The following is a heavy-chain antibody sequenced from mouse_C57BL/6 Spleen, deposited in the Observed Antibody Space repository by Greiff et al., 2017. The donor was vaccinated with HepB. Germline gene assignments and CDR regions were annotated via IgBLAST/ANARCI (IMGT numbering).Heavy chain of an antibody. J-gene: IGHJ1*03. Sequence: GGGLVQPKGSLKLSCAASGFSFNTYAMNWVRQAPGKGLEWVARIRSKSNNYATYYADSVKDRFTISRDDSESMLYLQMSNLKTEDTAMYYCVRHDGYHWYFDVWGTGTTVTVSS. CDR3: VRHDGYHWYFDV. V-gene: IGHV10-1*01. D-gene: IGHD2-3*01. CDR2: IRSKSNNYAT. CDR1: GFSFNTYA.